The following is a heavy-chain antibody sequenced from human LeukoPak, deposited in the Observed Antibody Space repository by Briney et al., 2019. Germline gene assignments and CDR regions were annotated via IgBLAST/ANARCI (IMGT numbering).Heavy chain of an antibody. J-gene: IGHJ4*02. CDR1: GFTVSTNY. V-gene: IGHV3-53*01. CDR2: VYSGGNT. Sequence: GGSLRLSCAASGFTVSTNYMSWVRQAPGKRLEWVSLVYSGGNTYYADSVKGRFTISRDNSKNTLYLQMNSLSAEDTAVYYCARDRVNWNDVGGLFDYWGQGTLVTVSS. CDR3: ARDRVNWNDVGGLFDY. D-gene: IGHD1-1*01.